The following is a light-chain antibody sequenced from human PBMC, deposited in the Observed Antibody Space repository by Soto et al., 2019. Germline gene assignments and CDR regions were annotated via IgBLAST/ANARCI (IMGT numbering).Light chain of an antibody. J-gene: IGKJ2*01. CDR3: QQYGGSPPYT. CDR2: GSS. Sequence: EIVLTQSPGTLSLSPGERATLSCRASQSISSNHLAWYQQKPGQAPRLLIYGSSTRATGIPDRVSASGSGTDFSLTISGLEPEDSAVYLCQQYGGSPPYTFGQGTKVEIK. V-gene: IGKV3-20*01. CDR1: QSISSNH.